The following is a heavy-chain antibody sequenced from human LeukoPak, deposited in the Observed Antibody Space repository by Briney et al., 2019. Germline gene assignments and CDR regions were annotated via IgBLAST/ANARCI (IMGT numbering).Heavy chain of an antibody. D-gene: IGHD6-19*01. CDR3: ARDREQWLAGELGY. V-gene: IGHV3-48*02. Sequence: RGSLRLSCAASAFTSSSYSTNWVRQAPEEGLGWVSDNSSSSSTIYYAGSVKGRFTISRDNAKNSLYLQMKSLRDEDTAVYFCARDREQWLAGELGYWGEGPRVTV. CDR1: AFTSSSYS. CDR2: NSSSSSTI. J-gene: IGHJ4*02.